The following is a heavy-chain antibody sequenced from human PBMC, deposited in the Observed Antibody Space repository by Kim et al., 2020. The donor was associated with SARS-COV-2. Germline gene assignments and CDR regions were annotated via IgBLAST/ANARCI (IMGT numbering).Heavy chain of an antibody. D-gene: IGHD3-10*01. CDR3: AKRHNSGNYYNLFFDS. J-gene: IGHJ4*01. CDR1: GFTFNIYA. Sequence: GGSLRLSCAASGFTFNIYAMSWVRQAPGKGLEWVSVIIDSGSNTYYADSVKGRFTISRDNSKNTLYLQMNSLRAEDTAVYYCAKRHNSGNYYNLFFDSWG. V-gene: IGHV3-23*01. CDR2: IIDSGSNT.